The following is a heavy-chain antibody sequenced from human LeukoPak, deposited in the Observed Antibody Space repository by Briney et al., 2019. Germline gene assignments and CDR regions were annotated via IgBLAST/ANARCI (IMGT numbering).Heavy chain of an antibody. Sequence: ASVNLSFTSSGYTFTSYGISWVRQAPGQGLEWMGWISAYNGNTNYAQKLQGRVTMTTDTSTSTAYMELRSLRSDDTAVYYCARVVPAATKNFDYWGQGTLVTVSS. D-gene: IGHD2-2*01. CDR3: ARVVPAATKNFDY. J-gene: IGHJ4*02. V-gene: IGHV1-18*01. CDR1: GYTFTSYG. CDR2: ISAYNGNT.